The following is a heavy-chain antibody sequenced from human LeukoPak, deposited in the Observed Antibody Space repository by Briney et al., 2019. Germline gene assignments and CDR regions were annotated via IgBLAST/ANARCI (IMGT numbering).Heavy chain of an antibody. Sequence: ASVKVSCKVSGYTLTELSMHWVRQAPGKGLEWMGGFDPEDGETFYAQKFQGRVTMTEDTSTDTAYMELRSLRSDDTAVYYCARDHRFLLPSNWFDPWGQGTLVTVSS. CDR2: FDPEDGET. V-gene: IGHV1-24*01. CDR1: GYTLTELS. J-gene: IGHJ5*02. D-gene: IGHD3-3*01. CDR3: ARDHRFLLPSNWFDP.